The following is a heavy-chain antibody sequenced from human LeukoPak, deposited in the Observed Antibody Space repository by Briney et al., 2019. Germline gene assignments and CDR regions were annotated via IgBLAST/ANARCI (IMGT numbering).Heavy chain of an antibody. J-gene: IGHJ6*03. CDR3: ARGMMGDYYYYYMDV. CDR2: ISYSGST. V-gene: IGHV4-59*01. Sequence: PSETLSLTCTVSGGSISSYYWSWIRQSPKKGLEWIGYISYSGSTNYSPSLKSRVTISVDTSKNQFSLKLSSVTAADTAVYYCARGMMGDYYYYYMDVWGKGTTVTVSS. CDR1: GGSISSYY. D-gene: IGHD3-16*01.